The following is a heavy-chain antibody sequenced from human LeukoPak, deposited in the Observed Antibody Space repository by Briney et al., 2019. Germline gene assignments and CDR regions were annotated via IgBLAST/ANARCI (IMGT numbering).Heavy chain of an antibody. Sequence: GGSLRLSCAASGFTFSNAWMSWVRQAPGKGLEWVGRIESKTDGGTTDYAAPVKGRFTISRDDSKNTLYLQMNSLKTEDTAVYYCTTVYYGSGSTRSRYYYYYGMDVWGKGTTVTVSS. CDR1: GFTFSNAW. CDR3: TTVYYGSGSTRSRYYYYYGMDV. D-gene: IGHD3-10*01. J-gene: IGHJ6*04. V-gene: IGHV3-15*04. CDR2: IESKTDGGTT.